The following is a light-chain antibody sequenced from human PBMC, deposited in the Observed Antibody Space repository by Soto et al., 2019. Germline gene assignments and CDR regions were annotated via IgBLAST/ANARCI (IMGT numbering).Light chain of an antibody. J-gene: IGKJ3*01. CDR3: QQYGSSPFT. V-gene: IGKV3-20*01. CDR2: GSS. CDR1: QSISSNY. Sequence: EIVMTQSPATLSVSPGERATLSCWASQSISSNYLAWYQQKPGQPPRLLISGSSIRATGIPKRFSGSASGTNLTLTISSLEPEDFEVFYCQQYGSSPFTFGPGTKVDIK.